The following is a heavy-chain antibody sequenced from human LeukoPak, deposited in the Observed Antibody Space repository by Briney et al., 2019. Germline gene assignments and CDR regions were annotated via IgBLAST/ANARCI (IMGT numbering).Heavy chain of an antibody. CDR1: GFIFSSYW. D-gene: IGHD4-17*01. J-gene: IGHJ4*02. CDR3: ARALFYGERSHFDY. Sequence: GGSLRLSCVVSGFIFSSYWMSWVRQAPGKGLEWVANIKQDGDEKYYVDSVKGRFTISRDNAKNSLYLQMHSLRAGDTAVYYCARALFYGERSHFDYWGQGTLVTVSS. CDR2: IKQDGDEK. V-gene: IGHV3-7*04.